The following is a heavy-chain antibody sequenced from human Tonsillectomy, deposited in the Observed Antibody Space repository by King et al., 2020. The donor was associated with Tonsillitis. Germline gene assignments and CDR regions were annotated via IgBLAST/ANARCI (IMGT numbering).Heavy chain of an antibody. D-gene: IGHD3-22*01. CDR1: GDSVSNNSAA. CDR3: ARGVEYYDPGGPVGVFDI. CDR2: TYYRSRWYN. V-gene: IGHV6-1*01. Sequence: VQLQQSGPGLVKPSQTLSLTCAISGDSVSNNSAAWTWIRQSPSRGLEWLGRTYYRSRWYNDYALSVKSRITFNSDTSNNQFSLQLNSVTPEDTAIYYCARGVEYYDPGGPVGVFDIWGQGTIVTVSS. J-gene: IGHJ3*02.